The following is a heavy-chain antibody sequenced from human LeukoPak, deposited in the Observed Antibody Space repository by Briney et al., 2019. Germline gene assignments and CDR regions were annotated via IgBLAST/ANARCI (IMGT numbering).Heavy chain of an antibody. J-gene: IGHJ4*02. CDR3: ARRAARMAGRHLDY. V-gene: IGHV4-4*02. CDR1: GGSISNSNW. Sequence: SGTLSLTCAVSGGSISNSNWWSWVRQPPGKGLVWIGQIYHSGSTNYSPSLKSRVTISIDKSKNQFSLKLSSVTAADTAVYYCARRAARMAGRHLDYWGQGTLVTVSS. D-gene: IGHD6-6*01. CDR2: IYHSGST.